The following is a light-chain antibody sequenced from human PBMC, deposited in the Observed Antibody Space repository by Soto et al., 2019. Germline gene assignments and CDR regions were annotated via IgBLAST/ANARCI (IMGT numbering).Light chain of an antibody. CDR3: QSADYSVIPPV. CDR2: KDS. J-gene: IGLJ1*01. CDR1: ALPKQY. V-gene: IGLV3-25*03. Sequence: SYELTQPPSVSVSPGQTARITCSGDALPKQYAYWYQQRPGQAPVLVIYKDSERPSGIPERFSGSSSGTTVTLTISGVQAEDGADYYCQSADYSVIPPVFGPGTMVTV.